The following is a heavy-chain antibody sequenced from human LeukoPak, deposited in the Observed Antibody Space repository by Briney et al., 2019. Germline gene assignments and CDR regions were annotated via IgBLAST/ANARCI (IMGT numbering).Heavy chain of an antibody. CDR2: IKQDGSEK. CDR3: ARDLYRIVVVPHYFDY. CDR1: GFTFSSYS. Sequence: PGGSLRLSCAASGFTFSSYSMNWVRQAPGKGLEWVANIKQDGSEKYYVDSVKGRFTISRDNAKNSLSLQMNSLRAEDTAVYYCARDLYRIVVVPHYFDYWGQGTLVTVSS. V-gene: IGHV3-7*01. J-gene: IGHJ4*02. D-gene: IGHD3-22*01.